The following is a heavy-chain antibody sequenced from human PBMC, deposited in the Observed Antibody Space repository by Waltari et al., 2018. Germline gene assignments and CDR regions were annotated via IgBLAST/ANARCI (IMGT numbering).Heavy chain of an antibody. CDR3: AKHHSSSSGGGRGYYYYGMDV. J-gene: IGHJ6*02. V-gene: IGHV3-23*01. D-gene: IGHD6-6*01. CDR2: ISGSGGST. Sequence: QAPGTGLEWVSAISGSGGSTYYADSVKGRFTISRDNSKNTLYLQMNSLRAEDTAVYYCAKHHSSSSGGGRGYYYYGMDVWGQGTTVTVSS.